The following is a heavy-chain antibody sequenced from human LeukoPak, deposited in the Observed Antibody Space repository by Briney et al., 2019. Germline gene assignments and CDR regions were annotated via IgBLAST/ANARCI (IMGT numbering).Heavy chain of an antibody. V-gene: IGHV3-30*04. CDR1: GFTFSTYA. CDR2: ISYDGSNK. D-gene: IGHD1-26*01. J-gene: IGHJ3*02. CDR3: ARDPSGTYYPRVSGALDI. Sequence: GGSLRLSCAASGFTFSTYAMHWVRQAPGKGLEWVAVISYDGSNKYYADSVKGRFTISRDNAKNSLYLQMDSLRAEDTAVYYCARDPSGTYYPRVSGALDIWGQGTMVTVSS.